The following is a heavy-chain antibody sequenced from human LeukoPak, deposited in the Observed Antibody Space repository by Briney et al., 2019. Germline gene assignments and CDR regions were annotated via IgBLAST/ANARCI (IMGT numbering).Heavy chain of an antibody. Sequence: GESLKISCETSGYSFTSYWIAWVRQMPGKGLEWMGIIYPGDSDTRYSPSFQGQVTISADKSITTAYLQWSSLRASDTATYYCARLYNWNDGFDFWGQGTLVTVSS. D-gene: IGHD1-1*01. CDR1: GYSFTSYW. CDR3: ARLYNWNDGFDF. V-gene: IGHV5-51*01. J-gene: IGHJ4*02. CDR2: IYPGDSDT.